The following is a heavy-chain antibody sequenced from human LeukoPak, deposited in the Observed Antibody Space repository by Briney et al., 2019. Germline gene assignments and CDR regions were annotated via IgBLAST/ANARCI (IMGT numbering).Heavy chain of an antibody. CDR2: ISGSGGST. J-gene: IGHJ4*02. D-gene: IGHD3-3*01. V-gene: IGHV3-23*01. CDR3: AKLYDFWSGYPSSRTEGNY. Sequence: GGSLRLSCAASGFTFSSYAMSWVRQAPGKGLEWVSAISGSGGSTYYADSVKGRFTISRDNSKNTLYLQMNSLRAEDTAVYYCAKLYDFWSGYPSSRTEGNYWGQGTLVTVSS. CDR1: GFTFSSYA.